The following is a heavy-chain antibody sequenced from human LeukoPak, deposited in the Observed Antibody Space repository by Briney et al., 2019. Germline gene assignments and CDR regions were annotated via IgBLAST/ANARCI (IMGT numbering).Heavy chain of an antibody. CDR3: ARRGLRSQSGKPYYGSDV. D-gene: IGHD3-10*01. CDR1: EFPTSNYW. CDR2: LKQDGSEK. V-gene: IGHV3-7*01. Sequence: GSLTHLYTASEFPTSNYWKSCARPAHAPAQNTVANLKQDGSEKQYVESVKSRFTISRDNAKNSLYLQMNSLSAEDTAVYYCARRGLRSQSGKPYYGSDVWGQGTTVTVSS. J-gene: IGHJ6*02.